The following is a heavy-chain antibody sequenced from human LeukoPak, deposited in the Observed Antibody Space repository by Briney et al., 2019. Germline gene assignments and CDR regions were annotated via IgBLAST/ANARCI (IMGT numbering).Heavy chain of an antibody. CDR1: GHTFTSYG. CDR2: ISAYNGNT. J-gene: IGHJ3*02. D-gene: IGHD3-16*01. CDR3: ARISMSTFGGVSYWDDAFDI. Sequence: GASVKVSCKASGHTFTSYGISWVRQAPGQGLEWMGWISAYNGNTNYARKLQGRVTMTRDTSISTAYMELSRLRSDDTAVYYCARISMSTFGGVSYWDDAFDIWGQGTMVTVSS. V-gene: IGHV1-18*01.